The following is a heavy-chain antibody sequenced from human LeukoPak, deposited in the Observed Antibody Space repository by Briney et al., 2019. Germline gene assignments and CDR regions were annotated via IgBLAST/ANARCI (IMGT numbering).Heavy chain of an antibody. CDR3: ARVLDRWELHPFDY. Sequence: GASVKVSCKASGYTFTSYYIHWVRQAPGQGLEWMGWTNPKSGDTKYGQKFQGRVTMTRDTYITTTYMELSNLRSDDTAVYYCARVLDRWELHPFDYWGQGTLVTVSS. CDR1: GYTFTSYY. CDR2: TNPKSGDT. J-gene: IGHJ4*02. D-gene: IGHD1-26*01. V-gene: IGHV1-2*02.